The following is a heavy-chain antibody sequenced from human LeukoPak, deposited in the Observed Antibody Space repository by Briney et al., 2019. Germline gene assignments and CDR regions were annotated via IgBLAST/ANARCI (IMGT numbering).Heavy chain of an antibody. CDR3: ARDSDDSDYYYYFDV. D-gene: IGHD1-1*01. CDR2: ISGYNGDT. CDR1: GYTFTSYY. V-gene: IGHV1-18*04. J-gene: IGHJ6*03. Sequence: ASVKVSCKASGYTFTSYYMHWVRQAPGQGLEWMGWISGYNGDTNYAQKFQGRVTMTKDTSTSTGYMELRSLRSDDTAVYYCARDSDDSDYYYYFDVWGKGTTVTVSS.